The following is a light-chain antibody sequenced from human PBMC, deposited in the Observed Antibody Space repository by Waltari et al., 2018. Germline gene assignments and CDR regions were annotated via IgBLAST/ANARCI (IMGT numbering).Light chain of an antibody. J-gene: IGKJ1*01. CDR2: WAS. Sequence: DIVMTQSPESLAVSLGERATINCKSRQSVLNTSNNKNYLAWYQQKPGQPPKLLIYWASTRESGVPDRFSGSGSGTDFTLTISSLQAEDVAVYYCQQYYTTLRTFCQGTKVEIK. V-gene: IGKV4-1*01. CDR1: QSVLNTSNNKNY. CDR3: QQYYTTLRT.